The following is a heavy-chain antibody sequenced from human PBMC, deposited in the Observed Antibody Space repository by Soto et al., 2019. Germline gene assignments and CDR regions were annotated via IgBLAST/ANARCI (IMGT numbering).Heavy chain of an antibody. V-gene: IGHV4-4*02. CDR3: AKKVPAALRLYYFFGLDV. J-gene: IGHJ6*02. D-gene: IGHD2-15*01. CDR2: ISQSGTT. Sequence: PSETLSLTCALSCASIISDNRWTWVRQPPGEGLEWIGEISQSGTTKYNPSLASRVTISVDKSKNQFSLRLTSMTAADTAVYYCAKKVPAALRLYYFFGLDVWGQGTTVTVSS. CDR1: CASIISDNR.